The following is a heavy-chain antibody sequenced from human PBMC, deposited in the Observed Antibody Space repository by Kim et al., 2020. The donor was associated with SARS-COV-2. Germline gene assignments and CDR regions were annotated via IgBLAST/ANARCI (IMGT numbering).Heavy chain of an antibody. J-gene: IGHJ4*02. Sequence: GGSLRLSCAASGFTVSSNYMSWVRQAPGKGLEWVSVIYSGGSTYYADSVKGRFTISRDNSKNTLYLQMNSRRAEDTAVYYCARAYDSSGYGFGYWGQGTLVTVSS. D-gene: IGHD3-22*01. CDR2: IYSGGST. V-gene: IGHV3-53*01. CDR1: GFTVSSNY. CDR3: ARAYDSSGYGFGY.